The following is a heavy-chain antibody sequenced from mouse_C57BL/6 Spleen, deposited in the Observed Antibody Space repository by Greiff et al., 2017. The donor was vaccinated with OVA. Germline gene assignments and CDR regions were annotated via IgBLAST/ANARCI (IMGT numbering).Heavy chain of an antibody. CDR2: INPSSGYT. CDR3: ARMMVTRYFDY. D-gene: IGHD2-3*01. V-gene: IGHV1-7*01. CDR1: GYTFPIYW. J-gene: IGHJ2*01. Sequence: QVQLQQSGAELAPPVSSVTLSCQASGYTFPIYWLHWVIPRPGPVLAWIGYINPSSGYTKYNQKFKDKATLTADKSSSTAYMQLSSLTYEDSAVYYCARMMVTRYFDYWGQGTTLTVSS.